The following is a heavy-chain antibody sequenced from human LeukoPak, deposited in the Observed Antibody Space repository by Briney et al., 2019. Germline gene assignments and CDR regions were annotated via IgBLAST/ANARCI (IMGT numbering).Heavy chain of an antibody. J-gene: IGHJ4*02. V-gene: IGHV3-21*01. Sequence: PGGSLRLSCAASGFTFSSYSMNWVRQAPGKGLEWVSSISSSSSYIYYADSVKGRFTISRDNAKNSLCLQMNSLRAEDTAVYYCARDHPIDYCLDYWGQGTLVTVSS. CDR3: ARDHPIDYCLDY. CDR1: GFTFSSYS. D-gene: IGHD2/OR15-2a*01. CDR2: ISSSSSYI.